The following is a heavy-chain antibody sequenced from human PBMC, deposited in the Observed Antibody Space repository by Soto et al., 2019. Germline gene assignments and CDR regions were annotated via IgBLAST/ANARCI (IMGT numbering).Heavy chain of an antibody. CDR2: INHIGYT. V-gene: IGHV4-34*02. D-gene: IGHD2-15*01. CDR3: GPRGAVAPRGY. CDR1: GGSFSDFY. Sequence: QVPLQQWGAGLLKPSETLSLTCAVSGGSFSDFYWTWIRQLPGKGLEWIGEINHIGYTNYNPSLESRVAISVDTSKNQFSLNLRSVTAADTAVYDCGPRGAVAPRGYWGQGTLVTVSS. J-gene: IGHJ4*02.